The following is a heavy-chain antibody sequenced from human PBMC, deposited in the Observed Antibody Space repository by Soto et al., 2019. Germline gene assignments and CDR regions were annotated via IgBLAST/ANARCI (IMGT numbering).Heavy chain of an antibody. CDR3: ARHGSN. Sequence: SETLSLTCTVSGGSISSDNYFWSWIRQHPGKGLEWIGYIDYIGRAYYNPSLKSRVTISVDTSKNQFSLKLTSVTAADTAVYYCARHGSNWGQGTLVT. J-gene: IGHJ4*02. CDR1: GGSISSDNYF. V-gene: IGHV4-39*01. CDR2: IDYIGRA.